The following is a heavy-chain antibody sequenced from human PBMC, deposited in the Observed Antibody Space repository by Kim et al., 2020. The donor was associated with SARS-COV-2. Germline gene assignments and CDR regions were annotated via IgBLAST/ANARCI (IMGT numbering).Heavy chain of an antibody. J-gene: IGHJ3*02. Sequence: YNPSLKGRVTISVDTSKNQFSLKLSSVTAADTAVYYCARLSSLVRDAFDIWGQGTMVTVSS. CDR3: ARLSSLVRDAFDI. D-gene: IGHD3-9*01. V-gene: IGHV4-34*01.